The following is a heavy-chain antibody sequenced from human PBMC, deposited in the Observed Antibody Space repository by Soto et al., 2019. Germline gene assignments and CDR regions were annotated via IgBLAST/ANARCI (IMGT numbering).Heavy chain of an antibody. J-gene: IGHJ3*02. CDR3: ARARYCSRTSCYVGAFDI. CDR1: GFTFSDYY. V-gene: IGHV3-11*01. Sequence: GGSLRLSCAASGFTFSDYYMSWIRQAPGKGLEWVSYISSSGSTIYYADSVKGRFTISRDNAKNSLYLQMNSLRAEDTAVYYCARARYCSRTSCYVGAFDIWGQGTMVTVSS. CDR2: ISSSGSTI. D-gene: IGHD2-2*01.